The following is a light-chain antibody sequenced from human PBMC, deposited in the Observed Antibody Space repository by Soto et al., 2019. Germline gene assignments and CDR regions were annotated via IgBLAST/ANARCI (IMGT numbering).Light chain of an antibody. CDR1: QDISNY. J-gene: IGKJ4*01. CDR3: QQYDNLPLF. Sequence: DIQMTQSPSSLSASVGDRVTITCQASQDISNYLNWYQQKPGKAPKLLIYDASNLETGVPSRFSGSGSGTDFTFTISSLQPEDIATYYCQQYDNLPLFFGGGTKVDIK. CDR2: DAS. V-gene: IGKV1-33*01.